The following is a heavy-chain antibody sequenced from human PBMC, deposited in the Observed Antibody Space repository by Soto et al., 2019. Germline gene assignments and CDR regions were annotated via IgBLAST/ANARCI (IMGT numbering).Heavy chain of an antibody. V-gene: IGHV3-21*01. CDR1: GFTFSSYS. CDR2: ISSGSSYI. CDR3: AKNYYYDSPGYAFDI. D-gene: IGHD3-22*01. J-gene: IGHJ3*02. Sequence: EVLLVESGGGLVKPGGSLRLFCAASGFTFSSYSMNWVRQAPGKGLEWVSSISSGSSYIFYADSVKGRFTISRDNAKNTLFLQMDSLRAEDTAVYYCAKNYYYDSPGYAFDIWGQGTMVTVSS.